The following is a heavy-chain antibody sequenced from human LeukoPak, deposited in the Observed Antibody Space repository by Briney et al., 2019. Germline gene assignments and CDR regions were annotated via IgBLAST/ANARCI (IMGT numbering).Heavy chain of an antibody. D-gene: IGHD3-10*01. Sequence: PSETLSLTCTVSGGSISSYYWSWIRQPPGKGLEWIGYIYYSGSTNYNPSLKSRVTISVDTSKNQFSLKLSSVTAADTAVYFCSRRSGTYTWYLDVWGRGTLVTVSS. CDR1: GGSISSYY. J-gene: IGHJ2*01. CDR2: IYYSGST. V-gene: IGHV4-59*08. CDR3: SRRSGTYTWYLDV.